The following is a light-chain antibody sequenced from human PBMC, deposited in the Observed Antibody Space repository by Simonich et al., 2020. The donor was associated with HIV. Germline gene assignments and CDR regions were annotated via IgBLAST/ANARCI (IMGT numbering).Light chain of an antibody. CDR1: SGDVGGYNY. CDR2: DFR. V-gene: IGLV2-14*01. CDR3: SSYTSSSTWV. J-gene: IGLJ3*02. Sequence: QSALTQPASVSGAPGQSIPISCTGTSGDVGGYNYVSWYQQHPGKAPKLMIYDFRKRPSGVSNRFSGSKSGNTASLTISGLQAEDEADYYCSSYTSSSTWVFGGGTKLTVL.